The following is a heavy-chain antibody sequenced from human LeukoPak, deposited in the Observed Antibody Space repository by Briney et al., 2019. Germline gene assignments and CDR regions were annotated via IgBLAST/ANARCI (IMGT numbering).Heavy chain of an antibody. D-gene: IGHD6-13*01. Sequence: ASVKVSCKASGYTFTEYYIQWMRQAPGQGLEWMGWINPNSGGTKYAQKLQGRVTMTRDTSISTAYMELSRLRSDDTAVYYCARHGGSWTFDYWGQGTLVTVSS. CDR3: ARHGGSWTFDY. CDR1: GYTFTEYY. CDR2: INPNSGGT. V-gene: IGHV1-2*02. J-gene: IGHJ4*02.